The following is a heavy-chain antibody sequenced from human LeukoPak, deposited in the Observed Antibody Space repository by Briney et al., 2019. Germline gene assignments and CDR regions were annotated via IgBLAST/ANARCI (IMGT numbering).Heavy chain of an antibody. CDR3: TKWNGYGSD. CDR1: GFAISTYV. Sequence: GGSLRLSCAASGFAISTYVVTWVRQGPGKGLEWVSGFSDGGTTHYPDSVKGRFTISRDISKNTLYPQMNSLRVEDTAVYFCTKWNGYGSDWGQGTLVTVSS. CDR2: FSDGGTT. J-gene: IGHJ4*02. V-gene: IGHV3-23*01. D-gene: IGHD3-10*01.